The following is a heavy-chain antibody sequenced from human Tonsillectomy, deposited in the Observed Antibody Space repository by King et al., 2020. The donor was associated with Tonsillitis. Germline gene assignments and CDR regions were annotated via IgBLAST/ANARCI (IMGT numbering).Heavy chain of an antibody. CDR2: ISSSSSYI. CDR3: ARDYGGNSGYFDY. J-gene: IGHJ4*02. V-gene: IGHV3-21*01. Sequence: VQLVESGGGLVKPGGALRLSCAASGFTFSSYSMNWVRQASGKGLEWGSSISSSSSYIYYADSVKGRFTISKDNAKNSLYLQMNSLRAEDTAVYYCARDYGGNSGYFDYWGQGTLVTVSS. D-gene: IGHD4-23*01. CDR1: GFTFSSYS.